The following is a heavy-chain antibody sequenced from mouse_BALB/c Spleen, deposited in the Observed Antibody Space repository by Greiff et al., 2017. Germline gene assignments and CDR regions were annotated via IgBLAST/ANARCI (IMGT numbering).Heavy chain of an antibody. CDR3: ARGSPYFYAMDY. CDR1: GYTFTDYA. Sequence: QVQLQQSGAELVRPGVSVKISCKGSGYTFTDYAMHWVKQSHAKSLEWIGVISTYYGDASYNQKFKGKATMTVDKSSSTAYMELARLTSEDSAIYYCARGSPYFYAMDYWGQGTSVTVSS. CDR2: ISTYYGDA. J-gene: IGHJ4*01. D-gene: IGHD2-10*01. V-gene: IGHV1S137*01.